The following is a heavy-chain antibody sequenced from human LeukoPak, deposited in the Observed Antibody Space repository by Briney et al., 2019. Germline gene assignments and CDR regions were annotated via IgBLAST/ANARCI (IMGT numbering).Heavy chain of an antibody. CDR3: ASPSDPYDLGRDDAFDI. V-gene: IGHV4-4*02. Sequence: PSETLSLTCTVSGESIRSSNWWSWVRQPPGKGLEWIGEIYHSGTTNYNPSLKSRVTISVDTSKNQFSLKLSSVTAADTAVYYCASPSDPYDLGRDDAFDIWGQGTMVTVSS. CDR1: GESIRSSNW. J-gene: IGHJ3*02. CDR2: IYHSGTT. D-gene: IGHD3-22*01.